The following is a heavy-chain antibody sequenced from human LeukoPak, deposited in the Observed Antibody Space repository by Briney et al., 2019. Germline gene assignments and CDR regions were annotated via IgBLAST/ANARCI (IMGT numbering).Heavy chain of an antibody. J-gene: IGHJ6*03. CDR3: ARGPIIDIVVIPAAADYYHMDV. V-gene: IGHV4-39*07. CDR2: IYYSGRT. Sequence: SETLSLTCTVSGGSISSSSYYWGWIRQPPGKGMEWIGYIYYSGRTYYNPSLKSRVTISVDTSNNQFSLKLSSVTAADTAVYYCARGPIIDIVVIPAAADYYHMDVWGKGTTVTVSS. D-gene: IGHD2-2*01. CDR1: GGSISSSSYY.